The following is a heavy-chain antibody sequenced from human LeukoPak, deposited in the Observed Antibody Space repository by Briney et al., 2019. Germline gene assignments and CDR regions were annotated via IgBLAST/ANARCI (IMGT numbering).Heavy chain of an antibody. CDR1: GGSISSSSYY. D-gene: IGHD4-17*01. J-gene: IGHJ4*02. CDR2: IYHSGST. Sequence: SETLSLTCTVSGGSISSSSYYWGWIRHPPRKGLEWSGSIYHSGSTYYNPSLKSRVTISVDTSKNQFSLKLSSVTAADTAVYYCARRIGNGDYPYYFDYWGQGTLVTVSS. CDR3: ARRIGNGDYPYYFDY. V-gene: IGHV4-39*01.